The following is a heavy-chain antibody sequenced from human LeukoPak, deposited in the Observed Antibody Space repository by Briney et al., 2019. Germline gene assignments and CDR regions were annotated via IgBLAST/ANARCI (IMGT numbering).Heavy chain of an antibody. CDR2: ISSDCTYI. Sequence: KSGGSLRLSCAASGFTFSGYSMNWVRQAPGKGLEWVSSISSDCTYIFYADSVKGRFTISRDHAKNSLYLQMNSLRAEDTAVYYCARFETVSAKPFEYWGQGTLVTVSS. J-gene: IGHJ4*02. D-gene: IGHD5/OR15-5a*01. CDR3: ARFETVSAKPFEY. CDR1: GFTFSGYS. V-gene: IGHV3-21*01.